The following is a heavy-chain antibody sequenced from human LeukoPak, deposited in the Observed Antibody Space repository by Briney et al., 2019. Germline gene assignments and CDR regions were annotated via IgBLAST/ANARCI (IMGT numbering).Heavy chain of an antibody. V-gene: IGHV3-23*01. Sequence: PGGSLRLSCAASGFTFSSYAMSWVRQAPGKGLEWVSAISGSGGSTYYADSVKGRFTISRDNSKNTLYLQMNSLRAEDTAVYYCAKDEVIVVVPAAVWYWGQGTLVTVSS. J-gene: IGHJ4*02. CDR3: AKDEVIVVVPAAVWY. CDR1: GFTFSSYA. D-gene: IGHD2-2*01. CDR2: ISGSGGST.